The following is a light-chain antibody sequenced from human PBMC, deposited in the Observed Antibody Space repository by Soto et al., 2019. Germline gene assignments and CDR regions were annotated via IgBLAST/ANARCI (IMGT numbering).Light chain of an antibody. V-gene: IGKV3-11*01. CDR2: DAS. CDR1: QSVSSY. J-gene: IGKJ2*01. Sequence: EIVLTQSPATLSLSPGERATLSCRASQSVSSYLAWYQQKPGQAPRLLIYDASNRATGIPARFSGSESGTDFTFTISSLALEDFAVYYCQQRSNWPPMYTFGQGTKLEIK. CDR3: QQRSNWPPMYT.